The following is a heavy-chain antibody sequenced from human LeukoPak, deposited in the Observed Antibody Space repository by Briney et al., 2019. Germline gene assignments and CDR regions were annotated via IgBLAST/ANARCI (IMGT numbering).Heavy chain of an antibody. D-gene: IGHD6-13*01. J-gene: IGHJ5*01. CDR2: MNPNSGNT. Sequence: ASVKVSCKASGYTFTSYDINWVRQATGQGLEWMGWMNPNSGNTGYAQKFQGRVTITRNTSISTAYMELSSLRSEDTALFYCARDRITAASTYSFDSWGQGTLVTVSS. CDR3: ARDRITAASTYSFDS. CDR1: GYTFTSYD. V-gene: IGHV1-8*03.